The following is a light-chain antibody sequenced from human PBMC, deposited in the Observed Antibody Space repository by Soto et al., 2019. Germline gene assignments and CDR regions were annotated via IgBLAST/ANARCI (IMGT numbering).Light chain of an antibody. Sequence: IVLTQSPATLSLSPGERATLSCRASQSVHSYLAWYQQKPGQAPRLLIYGASTGATGIPARFSGSGSGTEFTLTISSLQSEDFAVYYCQQYGSSITFGQGRRLEIK. CDR1: QSVHSY. CDR2: GAS. V-gene: IGKV3-15*01. J-gene: IGKJ5*01. CDR3: QQYGSSIT.